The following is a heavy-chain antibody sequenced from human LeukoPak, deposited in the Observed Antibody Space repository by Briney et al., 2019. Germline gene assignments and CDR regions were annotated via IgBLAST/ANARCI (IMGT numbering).Heavy chain of an antibody. CDR2: IGQDGGEK. V-gene: IGHV3-7*01. CDR1: GFTFTTYW. J-gene: IGHJ4*02. Sequence: GGSLRLSCAASGFTFTTYWMSWVRQAPGKWPEWVANIGQDGGEKYYVDSVKGRFTISRDNAENSLFLQMGSLRDEDTAVYYCARDPGIAAAGTVGYFDSWGQGILVTVSS. CDR3: ARDPGIAAAGTVGYFDS. D-gene: IGHD6-13*01.